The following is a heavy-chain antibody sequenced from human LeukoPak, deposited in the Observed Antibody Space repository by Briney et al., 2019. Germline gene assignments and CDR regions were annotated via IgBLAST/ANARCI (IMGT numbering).Heavy chain of an antibody. V-gene: IGHV1-69*05. J-gene: IGHJ4*02. CDR1: GGTFSSYA. Sequence: ASVKVSCKASGGTFSSYAISWVRQAPGQGLEWMGGIIPIFGTANYAQKFQGRVTITTDESTSTAYMELSSLRSEDTAVYYCASHLSEAAPFDYWGQGTLVTVSS. CDR3: ASHLSEAAPFDY. CDR2: IIPIFGTA. D-gene: IGHD2-15*01.